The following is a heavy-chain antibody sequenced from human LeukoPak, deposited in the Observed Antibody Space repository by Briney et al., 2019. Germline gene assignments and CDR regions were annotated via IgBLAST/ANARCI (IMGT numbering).Heavy chain of an antibody. CDR3: ARIVGARSYFDY. Sequence: ASVKVSCKASGYTFTGYYMHWVRQAPGQGLEWMGWINPNSGGTNYAQKFQGRVTMTRDTSISTAYMELSRLRSDDTAVYYCARIVGARSYFDYWGQGTLVTVSS. D-gene: IGHD1-26*01. CDR2: INPNSGGT. J-gene: IGHJ4*02. V-gene: IGHV1-2*02. CDR1: GYTFTGYY.